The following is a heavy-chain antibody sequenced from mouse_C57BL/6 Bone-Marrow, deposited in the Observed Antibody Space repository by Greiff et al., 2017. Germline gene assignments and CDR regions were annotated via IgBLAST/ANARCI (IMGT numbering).Heavy chain of an antibody. D-gene: IGHD1-1*01. J-gene: IGHJ2*01. CDR2: ILPGSGST. V-gene: IGHV1-9*01. Sequence: QVQLKESGAELMKPGASVKFSCKATGYTFTGSWIEWVKQRPGHGLEWIGEILPGSGSTNYTEKFKGKATFTADTTSNPAYMQLSSLTTEDSAIYYCARRRCCYCYWGHGATLTVSS. CDR1: GYTFTGSW. CDR3: ARRRCCYCY.